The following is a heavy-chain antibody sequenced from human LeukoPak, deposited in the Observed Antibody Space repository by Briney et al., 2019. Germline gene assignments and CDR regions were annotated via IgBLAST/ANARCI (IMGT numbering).Heavy chain of an antibody. Sequence: SETLSLTCTVSGGSISSSSYYWGWIRQPPGKGLEWIGSIYYSGSTYYNPSLKSRVTISVDTSKNQFSLKLSSVTAADTAVYYCARDHYGSGREGLDWGQGTLVTVSS. CDR3: ARDHYGSGREGLD. CDR1: GGSISSSSYY. D-gene: IGHD3-10*01. V-gene: IGHV4-39*07. J-gene: IGHJ4*02. CDR2: IYYSGST.